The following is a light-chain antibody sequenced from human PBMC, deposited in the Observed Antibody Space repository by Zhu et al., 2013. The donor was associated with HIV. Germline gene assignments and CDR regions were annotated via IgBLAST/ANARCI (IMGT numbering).Light chain of an antibody. Sequence: DIQMTQSPSTLSASVGDKVTITCRASQSISYWLAWYQQQPGKAPKLLIYDSSSLESGVPSRFSGSGSGAEFTLTISSLQPEDFATYYCHQPYTYPFTFGPGTKVDIK. CDR1: QSISYW. CDR2: DSS. J-gene: IGKJ3*01. CDR3: HQPYTYPFT. V-gene: IGKV1-5*01.